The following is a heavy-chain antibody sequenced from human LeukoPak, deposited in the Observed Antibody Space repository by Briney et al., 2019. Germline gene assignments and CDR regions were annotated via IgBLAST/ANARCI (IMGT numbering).Heavy chain of an antibody. V-gene: IGHV1-8*01. Sequence: ASVQVSCKASGYTFTSYDINWVRQATGQGLEWMGWMNPNSGNAGYAQKFQGRVTMTRNTSISTAYMELSSLRSEDTAVYYCARGKLRYFDWLPYDAFDIWGQGTMVTVSS. CDR1: GYTFTSYD. J-gene: IGHJ3*02. CDR2: MNPNSGNA. CDR3: ARGKLRYFDWLPYDAFDI. D-gene: IGHD3-9*01.